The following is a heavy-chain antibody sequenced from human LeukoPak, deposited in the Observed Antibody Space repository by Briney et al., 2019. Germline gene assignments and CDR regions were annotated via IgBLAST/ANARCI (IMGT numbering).Heavy chain of an antibody. V-gene: IGHV4-39*01. D-gene: IGHD1-1*01. J-gene: IGHJ4*02. CDR1: GDSITRNTYY. CDR2: INYSGRT. Sequence: SETLSLTCTVPGDSITRNTYYWVWVRQPPGKGLEWIGSINYSGRTFYSSSLKSRATISVDTFRNQFSLKVTSVTAADTAVYSCARLSTSDTDGNYFDFWGQGTLVTVSS. CDR3: ARLSTSDTDGNYFDF.